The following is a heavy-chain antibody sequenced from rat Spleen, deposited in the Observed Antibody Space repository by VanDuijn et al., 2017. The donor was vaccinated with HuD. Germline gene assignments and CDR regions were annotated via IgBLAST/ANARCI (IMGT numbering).Heavy chain of an antibody. CDR3: ARDRTGPFDY. Sequence: QVQLEESGPGLVQPSQTLSLTCTVSGFSLINYDMHWVRQPPGKGLEWMGVIWIDGNTAYNSLLKSRLRISRDTSKSQVFLKMNSLQSEDTATYYCARDRTGPFDYWGQGVMVTVSS. CDR2: IWIDGNT. CDR1: GFSLINYD. D-gene: IGHD4-2*01. J-gene: IGHJ2*01. V-gene: IGHV2-32*01.